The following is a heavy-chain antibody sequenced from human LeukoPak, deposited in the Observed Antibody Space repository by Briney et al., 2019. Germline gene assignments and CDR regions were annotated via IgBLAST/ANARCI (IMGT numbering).Heavy chain of an antibody. CDR2: ISPSSHYI. D-gene: IGHD5-18*01. J-gene: IGHJ6*03. Sequence: TGGSLRLSCTASGFNFNDYWMTWVGQAPGKGREWVSSISPSSHYIYYADSVRGRFTISRDNARNSLYLQMNSLRDEDTAVYYCARDRHTAMVYYYYYMDVWGTGTTVTVSS. CDR3: ARDRHTAMVYYYYYMDV. CDR1: GFNFNDYW. V-gene: IGHV3-21*04.